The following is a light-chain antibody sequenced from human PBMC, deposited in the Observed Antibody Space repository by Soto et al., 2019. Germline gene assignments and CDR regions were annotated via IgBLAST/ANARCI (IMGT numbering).Light chain of an antibody. Sequence: QSVLTQPAAVSGSPGQSITISCTGTSSDVGAYIQVSWYQQHPGKAPKVMIYDVSSRTSGVSNRFSGSKSGNTAFLTISGLQAEDEAAYYCSSYTRSSTRVFGTGTKLTVL. J-gene: IGLJ1*01. V-gene: IGLV2-14*03. CDR3: SSYTRSSTRV. CDR2: DVS. CDR1: SSDVGAYIQ.